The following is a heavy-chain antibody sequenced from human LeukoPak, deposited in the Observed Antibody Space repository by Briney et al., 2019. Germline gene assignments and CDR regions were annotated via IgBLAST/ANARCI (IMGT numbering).Heavy chain of an antibody. CDR1: GGSISSGDYY. J-gene: IGHJ5*02. CDR3: ARPFYYDSRIDP. CDR2: FYYSGST. Sequence: PSQPLSLTCTVSGGSISSGDYYWSWIRQPPGKGLEWIGYFYYSGSTYYNPSLKSRLTISADTSKNQFSLKLSSVTAADTAVYYCARPFYYDSRIDPWGQGTLVTVSS. D-gene: IGHD3-22*01. V-gene: IGHV4-30-4*01.